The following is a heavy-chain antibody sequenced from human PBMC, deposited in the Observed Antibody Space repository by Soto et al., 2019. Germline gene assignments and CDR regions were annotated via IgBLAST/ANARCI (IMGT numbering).Heavy chain of an antibody. Sequence: GASVKVSCKASGGTFSSYAISWVRQAPGQGLEWMGGIIPIFGTANYAQKFQGRVTITADKSTSTAYMELSSLRSEDTAVYYCARGASYDSSGYYRRNLFDYGGQGTLVTVSS. D-gene: IGHD3-22*01. V-gene: IGHV1-69*06. CDR2: IIPIFGTA. CDR3: ARGASYDSSGYYRRNLFDY. CDR1: GGTFSSYA. J-gene: IGHJ4*02.